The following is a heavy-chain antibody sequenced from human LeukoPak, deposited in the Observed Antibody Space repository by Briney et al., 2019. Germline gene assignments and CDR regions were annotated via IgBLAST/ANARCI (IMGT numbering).Heavy chain of an antibody. Sequence: GGSLRLSCAASGFIFSDYGMSWARQAPGKGLEWVSAISGSGGSTYYADSVKGRFTISRDNSKNTLYLQMNSLRAEDTAVYYCAKDTDSSSWLAFDIWGQGTMVTVSS. CDR2: ISGSGGST. D-gene: IGHD6-13*01. CDR3: AKDTDSSSWLAFDI. J-gene: IGHJ3*02. V-gene: IGHV3-23*01. CDR1: GFIFSDYG.